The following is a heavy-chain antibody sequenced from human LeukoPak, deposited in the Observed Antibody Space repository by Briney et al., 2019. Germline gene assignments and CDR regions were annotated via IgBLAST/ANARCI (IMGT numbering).Heavy chain of an antibody. CDR2: ISSSGSTI. CDR3: ARDREGYPDY. D-gene: IGHD1-1*01. J-gene: IGHJ4*02. CDR1: GFTYSSYE. Sequence: PGGSLRLSCAASGFTYSSYEMNWVRQAPGKGLEWVSYISSSGSTIYYADSVKGRFTISRDNAKNSLYLQMNSLRAEDTAVYYCARDREGYPDYWGQGTRVTVSS. V-gene: IGHV3-48*03.